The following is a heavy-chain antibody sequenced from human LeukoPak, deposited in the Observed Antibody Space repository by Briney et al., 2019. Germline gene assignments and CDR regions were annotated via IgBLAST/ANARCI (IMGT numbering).Heavy chain of an antibody. CDR1: GGSISSYY. D-gene: IGHD5-12*01. Sequence: SETLSLTCTASGGSISSYYWSWIRQPPGKGLEWIGYIYYSGSTNYNPSLMSRVTISVNTSKNQFSLKLSSVTAADTAVYYCARDNRVATMSFDYWGQGTLVTVSS. V-gene: IGHV4-59*01. J-gene: IGHJ4*02. CDR2: IYYSGST. CDR3: ARDNRVATMSFDY.